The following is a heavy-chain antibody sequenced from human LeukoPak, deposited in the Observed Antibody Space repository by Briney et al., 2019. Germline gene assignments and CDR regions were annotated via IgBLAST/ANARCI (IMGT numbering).Heavy chain of an antibody. V-gene: IGHV4-39*07. CDR2: LYYSGST. J-gene: IGHJ4*02. CDR3: ARTSRIGRGYTYASFDY. D-gene: IGHD5-18*01. Sequence: SETLSLTCTVSGGSISSSSYYWGWIRQPPGKGLEWVGSLYYSGSTYYSPSLKSRVTISVGTSKNQFSLKLSSVTAADTAVYYCARTSRIGRGYTYASFDYWGQGTLVTVSS. CDR1: GGSISSSSYY.